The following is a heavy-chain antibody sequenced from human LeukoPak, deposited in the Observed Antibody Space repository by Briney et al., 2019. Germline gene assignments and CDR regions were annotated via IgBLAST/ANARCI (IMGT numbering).Heavy chain of an antibody. Sequence: PGGSLRLSCEDSGFTFRSYEMNWVRQAPGKGLEWIAYLSSSGSAFSYADSVKGRFTIARDNAKNSLYLQMNSLRAEDTAVYYCASNYGDYSVLGYWGQGTLVTVSS. CDR3: ASNYGDYSVLGY. D-gene: IGHD4-17*01. CDR2: LSSSGSAF. V-gene: IGHV3-48*03. CDR1: GFTFRSYE. J-gene: IGHJ4*02.